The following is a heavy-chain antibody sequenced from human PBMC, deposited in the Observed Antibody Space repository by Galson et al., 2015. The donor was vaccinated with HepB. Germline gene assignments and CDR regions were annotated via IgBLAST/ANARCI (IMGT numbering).Heavy chain of an antibody. Sequence: SLRLSCAASGITFSDYWMHWVRQAPGKGLVWVSRIDNDGSSTDYADSVKGRFTISRDNARGTLYLQMNSLRGEDTAVYYCVRGSNDYLGVDVWGQGTTVTVSS. V-gene: IGHV3-74*01. CDR2: IDNDGSST. CDR3: VRGSNDYLGVDV. CDR1: GITFSDYW. J-gene: IGHJ6*02.